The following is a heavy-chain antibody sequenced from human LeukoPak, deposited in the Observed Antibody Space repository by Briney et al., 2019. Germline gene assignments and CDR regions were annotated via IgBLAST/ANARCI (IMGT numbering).Heavy chain of an antibody. J-gene: IGHJ3*02. V-gene: IGHV3-15*01. CDR1: GFTFTNAW. CDR2: IKSKTDGGTT. Sequence: GGSLRLSCASSGFTFTNAWMSRVRQAPGKGLEWVGRIKSKTDGGTTDYAAPVKGRFTISRDDSKNTLYMQMNSLKTEDTAVYYCTTWGKWLGAFDIWGQGTMVTVSS. CDR3: TTWGKWLGAFDI. D-gene: IGHD3-16*01.